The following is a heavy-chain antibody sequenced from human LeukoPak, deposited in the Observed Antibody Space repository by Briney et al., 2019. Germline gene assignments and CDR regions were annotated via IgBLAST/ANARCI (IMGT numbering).Heavy chain of an antibody. CDR2: INTRGDTT. D-gene: IGHD3-16*01. CDR1: GFTFTSYA. J-gene: IGHJ4*02. Sequence: GGSLRLSCAASGFTFTSYAMSWVRQAPGKGLEWVSSINTRGDTTYYADSVKGRFTISRDNSDNTVHLQMNSLRAEDTAEYYCAKGGGADFDYWGQGTLATVSS. CDR3: AKGGGADFDY. V-gene: IGHV3-23*01.